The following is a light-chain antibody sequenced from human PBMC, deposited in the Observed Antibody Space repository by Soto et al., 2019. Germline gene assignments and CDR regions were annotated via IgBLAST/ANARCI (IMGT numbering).Light chain of an antibody. V-gene: IGKV3-20*01. Sequence: TWLNKSPGTLSLSPGERAPLSLRARPTFKSQYLTWYRQTPGPAPRLLIYGASNRATGIADRFSGSGSGTDFTLIISRLEPEDFALYYCQQYGSSPWTFGQGTKVEIK. CDR3: QQYGSSPWT. J-gene: IGKJ1*01. CDR1: PTFKSQY. CDR2: GAS.